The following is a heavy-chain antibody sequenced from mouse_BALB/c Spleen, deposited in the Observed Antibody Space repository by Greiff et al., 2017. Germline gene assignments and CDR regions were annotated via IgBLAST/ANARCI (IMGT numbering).Heavy chain of an antibody. CDR1: GFTFSSYA. CDR3: AKLGLRYFDV. J-gene: IGHJ1*01. Sequence: DVKLVESGGGLVKPGGSLKLSCAASGFTFSSYAMSWVRQSPEKRLEWVAEISSGGSYTYYPDTVTGRFTISRDNAKNTLYLEMSSLRSEDTAMYYCAKLGLRYFDVWGAGTTVTVSS. CDR2: ISSGGSYT. D-gene: IGHD4-1*01. V-gene: IGHV5-9-4*01.